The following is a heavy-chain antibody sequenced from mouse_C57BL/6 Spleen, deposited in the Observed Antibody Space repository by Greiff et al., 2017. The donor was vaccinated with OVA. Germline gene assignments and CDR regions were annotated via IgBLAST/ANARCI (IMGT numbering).Heavy chain of an antibody. J-gene: IGHJ2*01. D-gene: IGHD2-4*01. CDR3: ARDGYYDYDWVYYFDY. CDR2: IRNKANGYTT. Sequence: EVKLVESGGGLVQPGGSLSLSCAASGFTFTDYYMSWVRQPPGQALEWLGFIRNKANGYTTEYSASVKGRFTISRDNSQSILYLQMNALRAEDSATDYCARDGYYDYDWVYYFDYWGQGTTLTVSS. CDR1: GFTFTDYY. V-gene: IGHV7-3*01.